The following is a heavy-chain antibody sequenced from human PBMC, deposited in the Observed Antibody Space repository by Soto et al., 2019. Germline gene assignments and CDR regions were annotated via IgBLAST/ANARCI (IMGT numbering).Heavy chain of an antibody. CDR1: GGSISSSSYY. D-gene: IGHD3-3*01. CDR2: IYYSGST. CDR3: ARQKRISIFGVVIQNWFDP. J-gene: IGHJ5*02. Sequence: QLPLQESGPGLVKPSETLSLTCTVSGGSISSSSYYWGWIRQPPGKGLEWIGSIYYSGSTYYNPSLKSRVTISVDTSRNQFSLKLSSVTAADTAVYYCARQKRISIFGVVIQNWFDPWGQGTLVTVSS. V-gene: IGHV4-39*01.